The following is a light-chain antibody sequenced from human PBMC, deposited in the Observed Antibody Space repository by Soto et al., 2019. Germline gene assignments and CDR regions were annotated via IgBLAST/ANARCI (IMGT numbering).Light chain of an antibody. CDR3: QQYDNSPYR. J-gene: IGKJ2*03. V-gene: IGKV3-20*01. Sequence: EIVLTQSPGTLSLSPGERATLSCRASQSVSFSYVAWYQQKPGQAPRLLIYGASSRATGIPDRFSGSGSGTDFTLTINRLEPEDFAVYYCQQYDNSPYRFGQGTKVDIK. CDR2: GAS. CDR1: QSVSFSY.